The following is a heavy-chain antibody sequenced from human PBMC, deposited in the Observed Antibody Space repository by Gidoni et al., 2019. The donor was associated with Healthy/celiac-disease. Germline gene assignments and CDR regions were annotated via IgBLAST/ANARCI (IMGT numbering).Heavy chain of an antibody. CDR3: AKDRGYDILTGYSTYGMDV. Sequence: EVQLLESGVGLVQPGGSLRLSCAASGFTCSSYGMRWVRQAPGKGLEWVSAISGSGGSTYYADSVKGRFTISRDNSKNTLYLQMNSLRAEDTAVYYCAKDRGYDILTGYSTYGMDVWGQGTTVTVSS. D-gene: IGHD3-9*01. V-gene: IGHV3-23*01. CDR2: ISGSGGST. CDR1: GFTCSSYG. J-gene: IGHJ6*02.